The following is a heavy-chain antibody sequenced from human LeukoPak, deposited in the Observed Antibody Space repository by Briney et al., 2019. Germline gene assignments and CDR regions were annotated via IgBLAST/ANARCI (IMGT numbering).Heavy chain of an antibody. CDR2: ISYDGSNK. Sequence: PPGSLRLSCAASGSTLSSYAMHWVRHAPGEGLEWVAVISYDGSNKYYADSVKGRFTISRDNSKNTLYLEMKSMRAEDTDVYYCARDGSGVVVPAAIKGRRSYYYGMDVWGQGTKVTVSS. D-gene: IGHD2-2*01. CDR3: ARDGSGVVVPAAIKGRRSYYYGMDV. V-gene: IGHV3-30-3*01. CDR1: GSTLSSYA. J-gene: IGHJ6*02.